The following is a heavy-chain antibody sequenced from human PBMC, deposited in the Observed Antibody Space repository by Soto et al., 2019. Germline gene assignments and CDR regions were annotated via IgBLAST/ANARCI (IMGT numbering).Heavy chain of an antibody. CDR1: GGSISSSSYY. Sequence: PSETLSLTCTVSGGSISSSSYYWGWIRQPPGKGLEWIGSIYYSGSTYYNPSLKSRVTISVDTSKNQFSLKLSSVTAADTAVYYCARQAQGYCSGGSCPFFDYWGQGTLVTVS. J-gene: IGHJ4*02. D-gene: IGHD2-15*01. V-gene: IGHV4-39*01. CDR3: ARQAQGYCSGGSCPFFDY. CDR2: IYYSGST.